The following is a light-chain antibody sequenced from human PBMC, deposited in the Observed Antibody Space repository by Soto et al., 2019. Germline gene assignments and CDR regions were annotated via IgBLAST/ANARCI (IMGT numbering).Light chain of an antibody. J-gene: IGLJ1*01. V-gene: IGLV2-14*01. CDR1: TNDIGAFNY. CDR3: SSYTSSSTLYV. CDR2: EVS. Sequence: QSVLTQPASVSASPGQSISISCTGTTNDIGAFNYVSWYQQHPGKAPKVMIYEVSNRPSGVSNRFSGSKSGNTASLTISGLQAEDEADYYCSSYTSSSTLYVFGSGTKVTVL.